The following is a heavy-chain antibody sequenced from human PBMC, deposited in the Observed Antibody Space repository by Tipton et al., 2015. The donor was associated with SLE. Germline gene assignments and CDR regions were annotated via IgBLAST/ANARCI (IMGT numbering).Heavy chain of an antibody. CDR2: LYHSGST. Sequence: TLSLTCGVSGASFSGSSWSLFRQSPGKGLEWIGYLYHSGSTKYNPSLKSRVTISLDTSKNQVSLKLTSVTAADTAVYYCARGWYSRNWEWWFDPWGQGTLVTVSS. D-gene: IGHD6-13*01. J-gene: IGHJ5*02. CDR3: ARGWYSRNWEWWFDP. V-gene: IGHV4-59*01. CDR1: GASFSGSS.